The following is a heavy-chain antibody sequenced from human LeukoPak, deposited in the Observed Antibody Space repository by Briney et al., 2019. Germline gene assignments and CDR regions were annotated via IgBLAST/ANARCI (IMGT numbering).Heavy chain of an antibody. CDR1: GGSISSGSYY. J-gene: IGHJ4*02. CDR3: ARLHLPATRFDY. Sequence: PSETLSLTCTVSGGSISSGSYYWSWLRQPAGKGLEWIGRSYTSGSTNYNPSLKSRVTISVDTSKNQFSLKLTSVTAADTAVYYCARLHLPATRFDYWGQGTLVTVSS. D-gene: IGHD5-24*01. CDR2: SYTSGST. V-gene: IGHV4-61*02.